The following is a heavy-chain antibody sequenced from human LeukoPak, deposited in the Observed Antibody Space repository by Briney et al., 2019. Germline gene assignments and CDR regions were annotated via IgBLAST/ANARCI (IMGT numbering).Heavy chain of an antibody. D-gene: IGHD3-3*01. Sequence: PGGSLSLPCEASGFTFSSYAMSWVRQAPGKGLEWVSALNGGGDYTYYAASVKGRFTISRDNSKNTLFLQMSSLRVEDTAVYYCAKGRGTTIFGVARCDDWGQGTLVTVSS. CDR1: GFTFSSYA. CDR2: LNGGGDYT. CDR3: AKGRGTTIFGVARCDD. V-gene: IGHV3-23*01. J-gene: IGHJ4*02.